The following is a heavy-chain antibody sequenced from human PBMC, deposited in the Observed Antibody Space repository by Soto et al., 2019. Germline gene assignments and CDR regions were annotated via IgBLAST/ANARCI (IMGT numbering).Heavy chain of an antibody. D-gene: IGHD3-10*01. CDR1: GFTFSSYD. J-gene: IGHJ6*02. CDR2: IGKGGDT. CDR3: VRDPAGHGMDV. Sequence: GGSLRLSCAASGFTFSSYDMQWVRQVTGKGLEWVSSIGKGGDTYYADSVKGRFTISRENAKNSLYLQMSSLRAGDTAVYYCVRDPAGHGMDVWAQGTTVTVSS. V-gene: IGHV3-13*01.